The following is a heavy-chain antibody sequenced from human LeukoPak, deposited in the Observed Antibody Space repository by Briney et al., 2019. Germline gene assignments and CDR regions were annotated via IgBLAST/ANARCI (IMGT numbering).Heavy chain of an antibody. J-gene: IGHJ3*02. D-gene: IGHD6-13*01. CDR1: GGSISSYY. CDR3: ARDKLVRDAFDI. CDR2: IYYSGST. Sequence: SETLSLTCTVSGGSISSYYWSWIRQPPGKGLEWIGYIYYSGSTYYNPSLKSRVTISVDTSKNQFSLKLSSVTAADTAVYYCARDKLVRDAFDIWGQGTMVTVSS. V-gene: IGHV4-59*12.